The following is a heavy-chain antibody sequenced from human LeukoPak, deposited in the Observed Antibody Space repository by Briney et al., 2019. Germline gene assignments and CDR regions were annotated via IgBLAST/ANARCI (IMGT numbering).Heavy chain of an antibody. D-gene: IGHD6-6*01. CDR3: ARGKYSRQRSESNWFDP. V-gene: IGHV1-8*03. CDR1: GYTFTSYD. J-gene: IGHJ5*02. CDR2: MNPNSGNT. Sequence: ASVKVSCKASGYTFTSYDINWVRQATGQGLEWMGWMNPNSGNTGYAQKFQGRVTITRNTSISTAYMELSSLRSEDTAVYYCARGKYSRQRSESNWFDPWGQGTLVTVSS.